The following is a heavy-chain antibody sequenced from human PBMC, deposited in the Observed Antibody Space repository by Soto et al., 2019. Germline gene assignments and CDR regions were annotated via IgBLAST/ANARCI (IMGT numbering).Heavy chain of an antibody. D-gene: IGHD3-9*01. CDR3: AKDMRYDILTGYYSSGWYYSGMDV. J-gene: IGHJ6*02. CDR2: ISGSGGST. Sequence: QSGGSLRLSCAASGFTFSSYAMSWVRQAPGKGLEWVSAISGSGGSTYYADSVKGRFTISRDNSKNTLYLQMNSLRAEDTAVYYCAKDMRYDILTGYYSSGWYYSGMDVWGQGTTVTVSS. CDR1: GFTFSSYA. V-gene: IGHV3-23*01.